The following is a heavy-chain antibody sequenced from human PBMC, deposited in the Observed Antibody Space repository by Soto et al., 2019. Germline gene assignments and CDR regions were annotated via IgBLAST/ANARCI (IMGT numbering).Heavy chain of an antibody. D-gene: IGHD3-3*01. Sequence: AGGSLRLSCAASGFTFSSYAMSWVRQAPGKGLEWVSAISGSGGSTYYADSVKGRFTISRDNSKNTLYLQMNSLRAEDTAVYYCAKGIHYDFWSGPDYYYYYYYMDVWGKGTTVTVSS. V-gene: IGHV3-23*01. CDR3: AKGIHYDFWSGPDYYYYYYYMDV. CDR1: GFTFSSYA. J-gene: IGHJ6*03. CDR2: ISGSGGST.